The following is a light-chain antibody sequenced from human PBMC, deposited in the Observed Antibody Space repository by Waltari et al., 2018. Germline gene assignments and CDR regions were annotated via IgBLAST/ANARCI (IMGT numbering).Light chain of an antibody. Sequence: QSALTQPASVSGSPGQSVTISCTGTSSDVGRYIYASWYQQQPDKAPRLIIYEATKWPSGVSNRFSGSKSGNTASLTISGLQAEDEADYYCSSYTSISTFVFGSGTKVTVL. CDR1: SSDVGRYIY. J-gene: IGLJ1*01. CDR3: SSYTSISTFV. CDR2: EAT. V-gene: IGLV2-14*01.